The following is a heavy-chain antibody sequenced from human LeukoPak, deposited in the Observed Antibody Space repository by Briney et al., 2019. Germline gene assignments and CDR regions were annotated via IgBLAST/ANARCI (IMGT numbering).Heavy chain of an antibody. D-gene: IGHD3-22*01. Sequence: ASVKVSCKASGYTFIGSYMHWVRQAPGQGLEWMGRIKAKSGGTNYAQEFQDRVTMTRDTSISTVYMELRRLRSDDTAVYYCAKEREGGESSGYYYYYGMDVWGQGTTVTVSS. V-gene: IGHV1-2*06. CDR2: IKAKSGGT. CDR3: AKEREGGESSGYYYYYGMDV. J-gene: IGHJ6*02. CDR1: GYTFIGSY.